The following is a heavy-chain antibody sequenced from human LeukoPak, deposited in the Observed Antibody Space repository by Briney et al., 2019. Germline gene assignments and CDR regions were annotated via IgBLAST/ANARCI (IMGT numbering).Heavy chain of an antibody. D-gene: IGHD3-22*01. J-gene: IGHJ5*02. CDR3: ARDRLYYSDSSDYYSINWFDP. Sequence: PGGSLRLSCAASGFTFDDYGMSWVRQAPGKGLEWASGINWNGRRTGYADSVKGRFTISRDNAKNSLYLQMNSLRAEDTALYYCARDRLYYSDSSDYYSINWFDPWGQGTLVTVSS. CDR1: GFTFDDYG. V-gene: IGHV3-20*04. CDR2: INWNGRRT.